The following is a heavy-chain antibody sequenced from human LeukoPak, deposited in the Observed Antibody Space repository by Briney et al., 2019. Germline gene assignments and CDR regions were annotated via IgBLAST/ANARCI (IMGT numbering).Heavy chain of an antibody. D-gene: IGHD5-18*01. CDR3: ARGYKNTAMVTEDY. CDR2: IYYSGST. CDR1: GGSISSGGYY. J-gene: IGHJ4*02. V-gene: IGHV4-31*03. Sequence: PSETLSLTCTVSGGSISSGGYYWSWIRQHPGKGLEWIGYIYYSGSTYYNPSLKSRVTISVDTSKNQFSLKLSSVTAADMAVYYCARGYKNTAMVTEDYWGQGTLVTVSS.